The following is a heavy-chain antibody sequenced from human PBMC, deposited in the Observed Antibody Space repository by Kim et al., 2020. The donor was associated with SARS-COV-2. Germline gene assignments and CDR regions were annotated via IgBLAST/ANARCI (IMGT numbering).Heavy chain of an antibody. D-gene: IGHD3-22*01. Sequence: AVSVKSRITINPDTSKNQFSLQLNSVTPEDTAVYYCARVSGYYDSRIFDYWGQGTLVTVSS. CDR3: ARVSGYYDSRIFDY. V-gene: IGHV6-1*01. J-gene: IGHJ4*02.